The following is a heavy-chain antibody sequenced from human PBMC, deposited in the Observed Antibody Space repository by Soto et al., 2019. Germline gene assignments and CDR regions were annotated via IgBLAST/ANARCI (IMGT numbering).Heavy chain of an antibody. V-gene: IGHV5-51*01. CDR2: IYLSDSDT. CDR3: ARYSSGWPYYFDY. CDR1: GYSFTSYW. Sequence: GESLKISCQGSGYSFTSYWIAWVRQMPGKGLEWMGIIYLSDSDTRYSPSFQGRVTISADKSISTAYLQWSSLKASDTAMYYWARYSSGWPYYFDYWGQGTLVTSPQ. D-gene: IGHD6-19*01. J-gene: IGHJ4*02.